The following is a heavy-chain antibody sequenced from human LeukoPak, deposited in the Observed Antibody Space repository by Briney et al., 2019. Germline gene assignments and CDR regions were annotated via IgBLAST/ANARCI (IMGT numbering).Heavy chain of an antibody. Sequence: SETLSLTCTVSGDSMSSYYWNFIRQPAGKGLEWIGRIHTSWTTYYNPSLKSRITMSVDTSRNQFSPRLTSVTAADTAVYYCARGDYYDGGGRNWFDPWGQGTLVTVSS. D-gene: IGHD3-16*01. J-gene: IGHJ5*02. V-gene: IGHV4-4*07. CDR2: IHTSWTT. CDR1: GDSMSSYY. CDR3: ARGDYYDGGGRNWFDP.